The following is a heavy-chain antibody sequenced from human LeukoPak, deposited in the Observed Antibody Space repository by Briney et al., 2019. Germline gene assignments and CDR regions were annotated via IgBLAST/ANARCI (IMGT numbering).Heavy chain of an antibody. CDR2: IYYTGTT. J-gene: IGHJ6*03. V-gene: IGHV4-39*07. Sequence: SETLSLTCTVSGGSISNNNYYWGWVRQPPGKGLEWIGTIYYTGTTYYNPSLKSRVTISIATSKNQFSLKLSSVTAADTAVYYCARGLIPAAMDSYYYYMDVWGKGTTVTVSS. D-gene: IGHD2-2*01. CDR3: ARGLIPAAMDSYYYYMDV. CDR1: GGSISNNNYY.